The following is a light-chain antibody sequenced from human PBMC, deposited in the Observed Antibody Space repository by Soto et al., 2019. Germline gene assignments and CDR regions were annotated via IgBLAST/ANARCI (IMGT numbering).Light chain of an antibody. Sequence: DTVLTQSPGTLSLSPGEKATLSCRASQSVSSNYLAGYLQKPGQAPRLLMYGASTRATGIPDRFSGSGSGTDFALTISRLEPEDFAVYYCQQFGRSPPSWTFGQGTKVEIK. V-gene: IGKV3-20*01. CDR1: QSVSSNY. CDR3: QQFGRSPPSWT. J-gene: IGKJ1*01. CDR2: GAS.